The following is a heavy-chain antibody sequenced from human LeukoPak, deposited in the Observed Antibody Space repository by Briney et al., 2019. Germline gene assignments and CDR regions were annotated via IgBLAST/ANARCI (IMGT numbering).Heavy chain of an antibody. J-gene: IGHJ3*02. D-gene: IGHD3-10*01. CDR3: AINSGSYYIRAFDI. Sequence: SETLSLTCTVSGGSISSYYWSWIRQPPGKGLEWIGYIYYSGSTNYNPSLKSRVTISVDTSKNQFSLKLSSVTAADTAVYYCAINSGSYYIRAFDIWGQGTMVTVPS. CDR1: GGSISSYY. CDR2: IYYSGST. V-gene: IGHV4-59*01.